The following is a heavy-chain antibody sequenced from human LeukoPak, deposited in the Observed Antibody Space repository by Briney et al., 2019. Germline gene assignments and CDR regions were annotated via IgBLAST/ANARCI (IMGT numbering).Heavy chain of an antibody. D-gene: IGHD3-22*01. J-gene: IGHJ5*02. V-gene: IGHV1-2*02. CDR2: INPNSGGT. CDR3: ARVYYYDSSGYPYNWFDP. CDR1: GYTFTGYY. Sequence: ASVKASCKASGYTFTGYYMHWVRQAPGQGLEWMGWINPNSGGTNYAQKFQGRVTMTRDTSISTAYMELSRLRSDDTAVYYCARVYYYDSSGYPYNWFDPWGQGTLVTVSS.